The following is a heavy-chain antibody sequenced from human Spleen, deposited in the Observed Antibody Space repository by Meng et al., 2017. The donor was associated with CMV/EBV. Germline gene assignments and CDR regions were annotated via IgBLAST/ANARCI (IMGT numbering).Heavy chain of an antibody. J-gene: IGHJ6*02. V-gene: IGHV4-34*01. CDR1: GGSFSGYY. CDR2: INHSGST. D-gene: IGHD1-26*01. CDR3: AREVGNPSYYYYGMDV. Sequence: SQTLSLTCAVYGGSFSGYYWSWIRQPPGKGLEWIGEINHSGSTNYNPSLKSRVTISVDTSKNQFSLKLSSVTAADTAVYYCAREVGNPSYYYYGMDVWGQGTMVTVSS.